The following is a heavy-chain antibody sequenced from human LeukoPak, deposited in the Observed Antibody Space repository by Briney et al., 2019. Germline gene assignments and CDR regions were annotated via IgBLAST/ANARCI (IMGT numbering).Heavy chain of an antibody. V-gene: IGHV3-23*01. Sequence: GGSLRLSCTVSGFAFGSEAMSWVRQSPARGLEWVASISPGGGTTYYADSVKGRFTISRDNSKNTLFLQMNNLRAEDTVVYYCAKGYTNNFDYWGQGTLVTVSS. D-gene: IGHD3-16*02. CDR2: ISPGGGTT. CDR3: AKGYTNNFDY. CDR1: GFAFGSEA. J-gene: IGHJ4*02.